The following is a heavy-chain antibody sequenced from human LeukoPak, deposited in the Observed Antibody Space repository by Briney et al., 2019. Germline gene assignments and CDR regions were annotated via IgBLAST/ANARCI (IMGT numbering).Heavy chain of an antibody. J-gene: IGHJ4*02. V-gene: IGHV3-21*01. CDR2: ISSSSSYT. Sequence: GGSLRLSCAASGFTFSSYSMNWVRQAPGKGLEWVSSISSSSSYTYYADSVKGRFTISRDNAKSSLYLQMNSLRAEDTAVYYCARGGYISVLVDYWGQGTLVTVSS. CDR3: ARGGYISVLVDY. D-gene: IGHD6-13*01. CDR1: GFTFSSYS.